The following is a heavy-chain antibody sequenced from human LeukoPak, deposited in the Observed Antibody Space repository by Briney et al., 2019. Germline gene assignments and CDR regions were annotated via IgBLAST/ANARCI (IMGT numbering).Heavy chain of an antibody. CDR2: IYYSGST. J-gene: IGHJ4*02. CDR1: GGSISRSSYY. D-gene: IGHD6-13*01. Sequence: SETLSLTCSVSGGSISRSSYYWGWTRQPPGKGLEWIGSIYYSGSTYYNPSLKSRVTISVDTSRNQFSLKLGSVTAADTAVYYCARHGSIATGAFTYWGQGTLVTVTS. V-gene: IGHV4-39*01. CDR3: ARHGSIATGAFTY.